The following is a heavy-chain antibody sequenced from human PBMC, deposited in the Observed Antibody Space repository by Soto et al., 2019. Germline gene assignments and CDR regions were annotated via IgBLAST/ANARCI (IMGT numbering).Heavy chain of an antibody. V-gene: IGHV3-74*01. CDR1: GFTFSSYW. CDR3: ARDGSSSALRYFDWLLSPVFDY. J-gene: IGHJ4*02. Sequence: EVQLVESGGGLVQPGGSLRLSCAASGFTFSSYWMHWVRQAPGKGLVWVSRINSDGSSTSYADSVKGRFTISRDNAKNTLYLQMNSLRAEDTAVYYCARDGSSSALRYFDWLLSPVFDYWGQGTLVTVSS. D-gene: IGHD3-9*01. CDR2: INSDGSST.